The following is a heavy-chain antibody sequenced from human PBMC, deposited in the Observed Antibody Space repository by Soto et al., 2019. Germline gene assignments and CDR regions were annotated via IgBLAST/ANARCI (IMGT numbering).Heavy chain of an antibody. Sequence: HPGKGLEWIGYIYYSGRTYYNPSLKSRVTRSVDTSKTQFSLKLSSVTAADTAVYYCARDWAFFFSRTRRHTSYRSGLGIPAEPLFRSGHS. V-gene: IGHV4-31*02. D-gene: IGHD1-26*01. CDR3: ARDWAFFFSRTRRHTSYRSGLGIPAEPLFRSGHS. J-gene: IGHJ5*01. CDR2: IYYSGRT.